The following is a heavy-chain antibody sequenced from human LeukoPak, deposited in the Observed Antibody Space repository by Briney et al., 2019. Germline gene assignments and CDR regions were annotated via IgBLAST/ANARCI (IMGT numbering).Heavy chain of an antibody. Sequence: PGGSLRLSCAASGFTFNNDAMTWVRQAPGKGLEWVSGISGSGTTTYYADSVKGRFTISSDNSKNTLYPQMNSLRAEDTAVYYCAKSKFATSGYDGSLDCWGQGTLVTVSS. J-gene: IGHJ4*02. D-gene: IGHD5-12*01. CDR1: GFTFNNDA. CDR2: ISGSGTTT. V-gene: IGHV3-23*01. CDR3: AKSKFATSGYDGSLDC.